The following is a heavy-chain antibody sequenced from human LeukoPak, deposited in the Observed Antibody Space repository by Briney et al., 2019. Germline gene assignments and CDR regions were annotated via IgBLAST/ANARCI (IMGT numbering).Heavy chain of an antibody. D-gene: IGHD6-19*01. CDR1: GGSISSYY. V-gene: IGHV4-59*12. Sequence: SETLSLTCTVSGGSISSYYWSWIRQPPGKGLEWIGYIYYSGSTNYNPSLKSRVTISVDTSKNQFSLKLSSVTAADTAVYYCARDGGAVAGTIMDVWGKGTTVTVSS. CDR2: IYYSGST. CDR3: ARDGGAVAGTIMDV. J-gene: IGHJ6*03.